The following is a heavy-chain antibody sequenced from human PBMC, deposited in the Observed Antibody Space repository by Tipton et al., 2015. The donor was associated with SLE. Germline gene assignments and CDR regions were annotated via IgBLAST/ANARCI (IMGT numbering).Heavy chain of an antibody. CDR1: GGSFSGYY. CDR2: INHSGST. D-gene: IGHD1-26*01. Sequence: TLSLTCAVYGGSFSGYYWSWIRQPPGKGLEWIGEINHSGSTNYNPSLKSRVTISVDTSKNQFSLKLSSVTAADTAVYYCARHRLVDHRGDFDYWGQGTLVTVSS. V-gene: IGHV4-34*01. CDR3: ARHRLVDHRGDFDY. J-gene: IGHJ4*02.